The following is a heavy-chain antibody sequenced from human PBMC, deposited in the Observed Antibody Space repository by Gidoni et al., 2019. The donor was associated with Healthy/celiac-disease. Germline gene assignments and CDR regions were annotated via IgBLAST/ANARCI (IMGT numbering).Heavy chain of an antibody. Sequence: QVQLQQWGAGLLKPSETLSLTCAVYGGSFSGYYWGWIRQPAGKGLEWIGEINHSGSTNYNPSLKSRVTISVDTSKNQFSLKLSSVTAADTAVYYCARGASIAARFFDYWGQGTLVTVSS. D-gene: IGHD6-6*01. J-gene: IGHJ4*02. V-gene: IGHV4-34*01. CDR1: GGSFSGYY. CDR3: ARGASIAARFFDY. CDR2: INHSGST.